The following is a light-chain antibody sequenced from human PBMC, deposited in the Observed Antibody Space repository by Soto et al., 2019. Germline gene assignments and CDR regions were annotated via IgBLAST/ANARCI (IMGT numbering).Light chain of an antibody. CDR1: SSNIGAGYD. CDR2: GNS. J-gene: IGLJ2*01. V-gene: IGLV1-40*01. Sequence: QSVLTQPPSVSGAPGQRVTISCTWSSSNIGAGYDVHWYQQLPGTAPKLLIYGNSNRPSGVPDRFSGSKSGTSASLAITGLQAEDEADYYCQSYDSSLSAVVFGGGNKLTVL. CDR3: QSYDSSLSAVV.